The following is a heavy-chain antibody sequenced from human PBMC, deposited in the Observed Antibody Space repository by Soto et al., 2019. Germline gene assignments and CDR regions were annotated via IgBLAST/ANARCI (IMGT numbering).Heavy chain of an antibody. V-gene: IGHV4-34*01. CDR2: INHSGST. J-gene: IGHJ5*02. CDR3: ARARAFGNTRLFDP. D-gene: IGHD1-1*01. CDR1: GGSFSGYY. Sequence: SETLSLTCAVDGGSFSGYYWSWIRQHPGKGLEWIGEINHSGSTNYNPSLKSRVTISVDTSKNQFSLKLSSVTAADTAVYYCARARAFGNTRLFDPWGQGTLVTVSS.